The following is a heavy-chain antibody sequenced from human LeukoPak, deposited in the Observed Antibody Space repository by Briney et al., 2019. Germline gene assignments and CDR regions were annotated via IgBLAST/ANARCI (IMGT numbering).Heavy chain of an antibody. D-gene: IGHD5-24*01. V-gene: IGHV3-7*03. Sequence: GGSLRLSCAVSGFTFSSFWMSWVRQAPGKGLEWVANIKQDGREKYYVDSVKGRFTISRDNAKNSLFLQMNSLRAEDTAVYYCATGRQMGYWGQGTLVTVSS. CDR2: IKQDGREK. J-gene: IGHJ4*02. CDR1: GFTFSSFW. CDR3: ATGRQMGY.